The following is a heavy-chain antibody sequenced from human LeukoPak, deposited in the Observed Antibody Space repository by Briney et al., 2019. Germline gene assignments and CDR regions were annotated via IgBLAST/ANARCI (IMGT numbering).Heavy chain of an antibody. D-gene: IGHD1-1*01. J-gene: IGHJ4*02. CDR2: IYPGDSDT. Sequence: GESLKISCKGSGYSFSNHWIGWVRQMPGKGLEWMGIIYPGDSDTRYSPSFQGQVTISADMSINTAYLQWSSLKASDTAMYYCAKGRSRNWNDVFDYWGPGTLVTVSS. V-gene: IGHV5-51*01. CDR1: GYSFSNHW. CDR3: AKGRSRNWNDVFDY.